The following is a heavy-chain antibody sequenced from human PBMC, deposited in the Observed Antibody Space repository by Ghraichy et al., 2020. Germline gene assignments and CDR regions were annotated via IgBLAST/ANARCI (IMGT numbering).Heavy chain of an antibody. V-gene: IGHV4-31*03. CDR2: IYYSGST. CDR3: ARGVYSGSYRSPWVDY. CDR1: GGSISSGGYY. J-gene: IGHJ4*02. D-gene: IGHD1-26*01. Sequence: SETLSLTCTVSGGSISSGGYYWSWIRQHPGKGLEWIGYIYYSGSTYYNPSLKSRVTISVDTSKNQFSLKLSSVTAADTAVYYCARGVYSGSYRSPWVDYWGQGTLVTVSS.